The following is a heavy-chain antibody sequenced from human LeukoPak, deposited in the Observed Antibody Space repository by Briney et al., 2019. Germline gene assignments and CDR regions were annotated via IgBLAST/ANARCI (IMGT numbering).Heavy chain of an antibody. CDR1: GYTFTSYD. CDR3: ARGGGYYYDSSGLAWFDP. D-gene: IGHD3-22*01. V-gene: IGHV1-8*01. J-gene: IGHJ5*02. CDR2: RNHNSCNT. Sequence: RASVKVSCKASGYTFTSYDMNWVRQATGQGMEWMGWRNHNSCNTRYAPMFQGTVTMTRNTPISTAYMELSSLRSEDTAVYYCARGGGYYYDSSGLAWFDPWGQGTLVTVSS.